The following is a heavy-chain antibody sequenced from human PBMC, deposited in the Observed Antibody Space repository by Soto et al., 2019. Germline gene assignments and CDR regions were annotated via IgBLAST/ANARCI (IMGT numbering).Heavy chain of an antibody. CDR1: GGSISRGGYY. Sequence: PSETLSLTCTVSGGSISRGGYYWTWIRQHPGRGLEWIGSIYYTGSTYYNPSLKSRVTVSVDTSKNQFSLNLSSVTAADTAVYYCARGYSNRPNWFDPWGQGTLVTVSS. CDR3: ARGYSNRPNWFDP. D-gene: IGHD4-4*01. J-gene: IGHJ5*02. CDR2: IYYTGST. V-gene: IGHV4-31*03.